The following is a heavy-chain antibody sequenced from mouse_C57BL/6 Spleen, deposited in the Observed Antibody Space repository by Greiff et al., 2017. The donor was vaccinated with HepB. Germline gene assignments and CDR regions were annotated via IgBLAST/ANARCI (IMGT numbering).Heavy chain of an antibody. D-gene: IGHD2-3*01. CDR1: GFTFSSYG. CDR2: ISSGGSYT. CDR3: ARHKDDVYYYFDY. V-gene: IGHV5-6*01. J-gene: IGHJ2*01. Sequence: EVQGVESGGDLVKPGGSLKLSCAASGFTFSSYGMSWVRQTPDKRLEWVATISSGGSYTYYPDSVKGRFTISRDNAKNTLYLKMSSLKSEDTAMYYCARHKDDVYYYFDYWGQGTTLTVSS.